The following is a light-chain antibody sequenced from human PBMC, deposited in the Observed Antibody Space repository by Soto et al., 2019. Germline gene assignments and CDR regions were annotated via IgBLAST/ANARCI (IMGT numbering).Light chain of an antibody. CDR2: INR. CDR3: QSWDSSLSDVV. Sequence: QSVLTQPPSVSGAPGQRVTIPCTGSSSNIGAGYDVHWYQQLPGTAPKLLIYINRNRPSGVPDRFSGSKSGTSASLAISGLQADDEADYYCQSWDSSLSDVVFGGGTKLTVL. J-gene: IGLJ2*01. CDR1: SSNIGAGYD. V-gene: IGLV1-40*01.